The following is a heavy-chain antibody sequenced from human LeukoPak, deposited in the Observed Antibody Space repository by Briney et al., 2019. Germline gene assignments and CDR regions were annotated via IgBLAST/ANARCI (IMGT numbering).Heavy chain of an antibody. D-gene: IGHD3-10*01. CDR2: ISGNGGST. CDR1: GFTFSSYT. J-gene: IGHJ4*02. CDR3: ASRGSGSYPQDY. Sequence: GGSLRLSCAASGFTFSSYTMSWVRHAPGEGLEWVSAISGNGGSTYYADSVKGRFTISRDNSKNTLYLQMNSLRAEDTAVYYCASRGSGSYPQDYWGQGTLVTVSS. V-gene: IGHV3-23*01.